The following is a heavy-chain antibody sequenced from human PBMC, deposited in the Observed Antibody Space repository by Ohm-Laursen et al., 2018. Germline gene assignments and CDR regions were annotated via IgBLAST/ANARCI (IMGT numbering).Heavy chain of an antibody. V-gene: IGHV3-33*01. CDR1: GFTFSSFG. CDR3: ARSFAVTTFYYHGMDV. J-gene: IGHJ6*02. CDR2: IWYDGTYK. Sequence: SLRLSCAASGFTFSSFGMHWVRQAPGKGLEWVAAIWYDGTYKYYEDSAMGRFTVSRDNSKNTLNLQMDSLRAEDTAVYYCARSFAVTTFYYHGMDVWGQGTTVTVAS. D-gene: IGHD4-17*01.